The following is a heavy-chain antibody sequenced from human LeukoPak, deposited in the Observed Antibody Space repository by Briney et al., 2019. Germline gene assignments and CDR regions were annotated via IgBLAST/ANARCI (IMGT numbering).Heavy chain of an antibody. J-gene: IGHJ4*02. CDR2: ISSSSSYI. CDR1: GFTFSDYY. D-gene: IGHD7-27*01. CDR3: ARELGGITGEKDFDY. V-gene: IGHV3-11*06. Sequence: PGGSLRLSCAASGFTFSDYYMSWIRQAPGKGLEWVSYISSSSSYIYYADSVKGRFTISRDNAKNSLYLQMNSLRAEDTAVYYCARELGGITGEKDFDYWGQGTLVTVSS.